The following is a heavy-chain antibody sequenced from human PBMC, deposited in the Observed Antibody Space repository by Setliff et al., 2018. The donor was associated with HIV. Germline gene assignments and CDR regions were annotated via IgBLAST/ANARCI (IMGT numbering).Heavy chain of an antibody. D-gene: IGHD6-13*01. CDR1: GFTFRSYA. CDR3: ATLRQQLITGWFDP. J-gene: IGHJ5*02. CDR2: IYIGGST. V-gene: IGHV3-53*01. Sequence: GESLKISCAASGFTFRSYAMNRVRQAPGKGLEWVSVIYIGGSTFYTDSVKGRFTISRDNSKNTLYLHMNSLRAEDTAVYYCATLRQQLITGWFDPWGQGTLVTVSS.